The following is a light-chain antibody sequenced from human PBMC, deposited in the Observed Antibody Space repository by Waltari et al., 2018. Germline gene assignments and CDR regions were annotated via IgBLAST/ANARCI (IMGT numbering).Light chain of an antibody. CDR1: SSNSAAGHD. Sequence: QSVLTQPPSVSGAPGQRVTISCTGSSSNSAAGHDDHLYQQLPGTAPKLLIYGNSNRPSGVPDRCSGSKSGTSASLAITGLQAEDEADYYCQSYDSSLSGGVFGGGTKLTVL. CDR3: QSYDSSLSGGV. J-gene: IGLJ2*01. V-gene: IGLV1-40*01. CDR2: GNS.